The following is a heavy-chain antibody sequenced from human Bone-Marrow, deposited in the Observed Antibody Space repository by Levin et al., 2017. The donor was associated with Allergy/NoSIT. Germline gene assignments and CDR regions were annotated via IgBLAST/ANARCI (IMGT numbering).Heavy chain of an antibody. J-gene: IGHJ4*02. D-gene: IGHD1-1*01. V-gene: IGHV4-31*03. Sequence: PSETLSFTCTVSGGSISSSGYHWTWIRQYPNKGLEWIGYISYRGSTYFNPSLKSRLTMSIDTSEQHFSLNLTSVSAADTAIYYCARLDGYSFDYWGQGALVTVSS. CDR3: ARLDGYSFDY. CDR2: ISYRGST. CDR1: GGSISSSGYH.